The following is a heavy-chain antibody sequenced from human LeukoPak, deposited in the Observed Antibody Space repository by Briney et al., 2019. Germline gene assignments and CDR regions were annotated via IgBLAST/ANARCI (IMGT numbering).Heavy chain of an antibody. CDR2: IYKGDRT. J-gene: IGHJ4*02. V-gene: IGHV3-66*01. Sequence: PGGSLRLSCAASGFTVSSDYMNWVRQAPGKGLEWVSVIYKGDRTFYADSVKGRLTFSSDNSKNTLYLQINSLRAEDTAVYYCARLVGATHFDYWGQGTLVTVSS. CDR3: ARLVGATHFDY. CDR1: GFTVSSDY. D-gene: IGHD1-26*01.